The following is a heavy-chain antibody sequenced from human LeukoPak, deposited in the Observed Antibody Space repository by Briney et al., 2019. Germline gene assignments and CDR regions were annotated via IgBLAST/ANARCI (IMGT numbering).Heavy chain of an antibody. CDR1: GYSISGSSYY. CDR2: IYYNGGT. Sequence: SETLSLTCTVSGYSISGSSYYWGWIRQPPGKGLEWIGSIYYNGGTYYNPSLKSRVTISADTSKNQFSLKLSSVTAADTAVYYCARDVRGIAASDPLDWGQGTLVTVSS. D-gene: IGHD6-13*01. CDR3: ARDVRGIAASDPLD. J-gene: IGHJ4*02. V-gene: IGHV4-39*07.